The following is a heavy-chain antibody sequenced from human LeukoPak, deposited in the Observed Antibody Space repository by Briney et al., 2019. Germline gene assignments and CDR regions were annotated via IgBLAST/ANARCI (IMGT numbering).Heavy chain of an antibody. D-gene: IGHD3-3*01. CDR1: GYTFTSYY. CDR3: ARDRGRFLEWLLPTGFDY. CDR2: INPSGGST. J-gene: IGHJ4*02. V-gene: IGHV1-46*01. Sequence: ASVKVSFKASGYTFTSYYMHWVRQAPGQGLEWMGIINPSGGSTSYAQKFQGRVTMTRDTSTSTVYMELSSLRSEDTAVYYCARDRGRFLEWLLPTGFDYCGQGTLVTVSS.